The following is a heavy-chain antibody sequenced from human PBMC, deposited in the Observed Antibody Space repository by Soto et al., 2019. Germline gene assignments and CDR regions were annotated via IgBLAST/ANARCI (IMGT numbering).Heavy chain of an antibody. J-gene: IGHJ3*02. D-gene: IGHD1-1*01. CDR3: ARPHIKSAWNDGFDI. V-gene: IGHV3-30-3*01. CDR2: ISYDGGTT. Sequence: QVQLVESGGGVVQPGRSLRLSCAASGFTFDDYSMHWVRQAPGKGLEWVALISYDGGTTYYGDSVKGRFTISRDDSKNTLFLQMISLRSEDTAVYYCARPHIKSAWNDGFDIWGQGQWSPSPQ. CDR1: GFTFDDYS.